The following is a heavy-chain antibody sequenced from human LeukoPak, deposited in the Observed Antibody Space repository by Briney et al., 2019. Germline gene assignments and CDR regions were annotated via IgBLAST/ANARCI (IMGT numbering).Heavy chain of an antibody. V-gene: IGHV1-69*01. CDR3: ARGGLVYDYLSGYYAPGLEYFHH. Sequence: GASVKVSRKGSGYTCTSYGISWVRQAPGQGLQWVGGMIPHVGSRRYTEHLQDRITITADESTATAYLELSSLRYDDTAVYYCARGGLVYDYLSGYYAPGLEYFHHWGQGSLVSVS. J-gene: IGHJ1*01. CDR2: MIPHVGSR. CDR1: GYTCTSYG. D-gene: IGHD3-3*01.